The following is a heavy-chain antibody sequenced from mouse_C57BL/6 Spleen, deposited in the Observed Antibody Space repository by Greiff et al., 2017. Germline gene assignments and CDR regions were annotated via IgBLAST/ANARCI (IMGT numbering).Heavy chain of an antibody. CDR1: GFTFSDAW. J-gene: IGHJ3*01. Sequence: EVQRVESGGGLVQPGGSMKLSCAASGFTFSDAWMDWVRQSPEKGLEWVAEIRNKANNHATYYAESVKGRFTISRDDSKSSVYLQMNSLRAEDTGIYYCTRQGLRGLAYWGQGTLVTVSA. D-gene: IGHD2-4*01. CDR2: IRNKANNHAT. CDR3: TRQGLRGLAY. V-gene: IGHV6-6*01.